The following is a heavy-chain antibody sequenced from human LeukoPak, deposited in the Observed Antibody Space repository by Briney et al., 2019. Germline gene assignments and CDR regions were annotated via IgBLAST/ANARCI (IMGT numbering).Heavy chain of an antibody. CDR2: IYYSGST. Sequence: SQTLSLTCTVSGGSISSVGYYWSWIRQHPGKGLEWIGYIYYSGSTYYNPSLKSRVTISVDTSKNQFSLKLSSVTAADTAVYYCARGRYCSSTSCYGSFDYWGQGTLVTVSS. J-gene: IGHJ4*02. CDR1: GGSISSVGYY. D-gene: IGHD2-2*01. CDR3: ARGRYCSSTSCYGSFDY. V-gene: IGHV4-31*03.